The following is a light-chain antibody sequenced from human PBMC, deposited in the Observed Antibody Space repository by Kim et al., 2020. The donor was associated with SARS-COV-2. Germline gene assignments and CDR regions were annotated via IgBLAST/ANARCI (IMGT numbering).Light chain of an antibody. J-gene: IGLJ2*01. Sequence: QSVTISCTGTSRDVGNYNLVSWYQQRPGKAPNLIIFEVSKRPSGVSNRFSGSKSGDTASLTISGLQAEDESHYFCCSYAGSSTFVIFGGGTQLTVL. CDR3: CSYAGSSTFVI. CDR1: SRDVGNYNL. CDR2: EVS. V-gene: IGLV2-23*02.